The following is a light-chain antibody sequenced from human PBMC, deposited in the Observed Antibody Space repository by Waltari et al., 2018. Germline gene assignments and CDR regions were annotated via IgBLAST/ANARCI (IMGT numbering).Light chain of an antibody. CDR3: QQYNLWPWT. CDR1: QSVRTK. CDR2: GAS. Sequence: EIVMTQSPVTLSVSPGERATLSCRASQSVRTKLAWYQQKPGQAPRLLIYGASTRATGIAARFSGSGSGTEFTLTISSLQSEDFAIYYCQQYNLWPWTFDQGTKVDIK. J-gene: IGKJ1*01. V-gene: IGKV3-15*01.